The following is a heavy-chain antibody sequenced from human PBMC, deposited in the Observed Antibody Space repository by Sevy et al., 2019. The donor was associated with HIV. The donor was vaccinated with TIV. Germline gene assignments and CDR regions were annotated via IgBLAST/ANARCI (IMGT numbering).Heavy chain of an antibody. CDR2: SYYTGST. J-gene: IGHJ6*02. D-gene: IGHD6-19*01. Sequence: SETLSLTCTVSGGSISSSSFYWDWVRQPPGKGLEWIATSYYTGSTSYNPSLKSRVTISVDTSKNQFSLKLSSVTAADTAVYYCARHYAAGWYSGAYGMDVWGQGTTVTVSS. CDR3: ARHYAAGWYSGAYGMDV. V-gene: IGHV4-39*01. CDR1: GGSISSSSFY.